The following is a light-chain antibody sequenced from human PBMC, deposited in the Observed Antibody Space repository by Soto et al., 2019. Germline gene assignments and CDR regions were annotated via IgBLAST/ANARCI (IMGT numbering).Light chain of an antibody. Sequence: QLVLTQPASVSGSPGQSITISCTGTSNDLGIYKLVSWYRQLPGKAPEVIVFEGYKRPSGISSRFSGSKSGTTASLTISGLQADDEADYYCCSYAGSNTVVFGGGTKLTVL. J-gene: IGLJ2*01. CDR1: SNDLGIYKL. CDR2: EGY. V-gene: IGLV2-23*01. CDR3: CSYAGSNTVV.